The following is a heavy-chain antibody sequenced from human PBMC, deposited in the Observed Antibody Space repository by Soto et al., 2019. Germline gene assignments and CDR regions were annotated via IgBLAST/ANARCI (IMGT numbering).Heavy chain of an antibody. J-gene: IGHJ5*02. V-gene: IGHV3-74*01. CDR1: GFTISGHW. Sequence: EVQLVESGGGLVQPGGSLRLSCAASGFTISGHWMHWVRQVPGKGLVWVSRINSEGSSTSYADSVKGRFIISRDNAKNTVFLQMSSRKAGETAGYYCARSYSATYGCFDPWGPGTLVTVSS. CDR3: ARSYSATYGCFDP. D-gene: IGHD1-26*01. CDR2: INSEGSST.